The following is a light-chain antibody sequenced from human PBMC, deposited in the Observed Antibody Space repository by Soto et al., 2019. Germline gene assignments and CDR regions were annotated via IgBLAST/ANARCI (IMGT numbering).Light chain of an antibody. V-gene: IGLV2-8*01. CDR3: SSYAGINNLGV. CDR1: SSDVGGFNY. J-gene: IGLJ1*01. Sequence: QSALTQPPSASGSPGQSVTISCTGTSSDVGGFNYVSWYQQHPGKAPKLMISEVNKRPSGVPDRFSGSKSGNTASLTVSGLQAEDEADYYCSSYAGINNLGVFGTGTKLTVL. CDR2: EVN.